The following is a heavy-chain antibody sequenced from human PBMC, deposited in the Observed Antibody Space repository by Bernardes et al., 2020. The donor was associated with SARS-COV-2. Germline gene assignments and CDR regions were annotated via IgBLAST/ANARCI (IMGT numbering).Heavy chain of an antibody. CDR1: GYTFTSYG. CDR2: ISAYNGNT. D-gene: IGHD2-15*01. CDR3: ARSRYCSGGSCYFRDANFDY. J-gene: IGHJ4*02. Sequence: AALKVSCKASGYTFTSYGISWVRQAPGQGLEWMGWISAYNGNTNYAQKLQGRVTMTTDTSTSTAYMELRSLRSDDTAVYYCARSRYCSGGSCYFRDANFDYWGQGTLVTVSS. V-gene: IGHV1-18*04.